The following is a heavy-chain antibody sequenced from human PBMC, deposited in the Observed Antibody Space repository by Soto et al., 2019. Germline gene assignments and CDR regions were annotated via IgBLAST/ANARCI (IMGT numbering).Heavy chain of an antibody. Sequence: WGSLRLSCAASGFTFISYGIHWVRHSPVKWLEWVAVISYDGSNKYYADSVKGRFTISRDNSKNTLYLQMNSLRAEDTAVYYCAKASGYCSSTSCLGIFDYWGQGTLVTVSS. CDR1: GFTFISYG. V-gene: IGHV3-30*18. D-gene: IGHD2-2*01. CDR3: AKASGYCSSTSCLGIFDY. J-gene: IGHJ4*02. CDR2: ISYDGSNK.